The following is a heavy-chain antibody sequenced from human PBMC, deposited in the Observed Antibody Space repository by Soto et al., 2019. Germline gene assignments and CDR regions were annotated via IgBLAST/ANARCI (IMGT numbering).Heavy chain of an antibody. CDR2: IIPIFGTA. D-gene: IGHD6-13*01. V-gene: IGHV1-69*01. CDR3: AREEDSSSWYLYYYGMDV. CDR1: GGTFSSYA. J-gene: IGHJ6*02. Sequence: QVQLVQSGAEVKKPGSSVKVSCKASGGTFSSYAISWVRQAPGQGLEWMGGIIPIFGTANYAQRFQGRVTITADESTSTAYMELSSLRSEDTAVYYCAREEDSSSWYLYYYGMDVWGQGTPVTVSS.